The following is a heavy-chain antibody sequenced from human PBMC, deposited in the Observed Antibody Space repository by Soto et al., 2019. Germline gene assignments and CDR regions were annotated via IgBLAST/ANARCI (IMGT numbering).Heavy chain of an antibody. CDR1: GFTFNAYA. CDR3: ARVASDYLNSVDH. V-gene: IGHV3-23*01. CDR2: IGGGSGNR. Sequence: EVQLLEAGGGLVQPGGSLRLSCAASGFTFNAYALTWVRQYPGKGLEWVSAIGGGSGNRYDASSVTGRFTISRDNSKHTLDLQMSSLRVEDTAVYYCARVASDYLNSVDHRGQGILVTVSS. D-gene: IGHD4-4*01. J-gene: IGHJ4*02.